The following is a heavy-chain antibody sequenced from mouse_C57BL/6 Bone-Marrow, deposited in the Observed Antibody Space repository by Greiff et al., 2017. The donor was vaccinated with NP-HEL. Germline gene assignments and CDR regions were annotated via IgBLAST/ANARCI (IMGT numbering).Heavy chain of an antibody. V-gene: IGHV14-4*01. D-gene: IGHD1-1*01. CDR3: TTRGYYGSSFLFAY. J-gene: IGHJ3*01. CDR1: GFNIKDDY. CDR2: IDPENGDT. Sequence: EVQRVESGAELVRPGASVKLSCTASGFNIKDDYMHWVKQRPEQGLEWIGWIDPENGDTEYASKFQGKATITADPSSNTAYLQLSSLTSEDTAVYYCTTRGYYGSSFLFAYWGQGTLVTVSA.